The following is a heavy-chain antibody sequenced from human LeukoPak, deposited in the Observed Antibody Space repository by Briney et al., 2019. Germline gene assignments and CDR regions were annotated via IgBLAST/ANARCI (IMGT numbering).Heavy chain of an antibody. CDR1: GFTFSNYG. CDR2: ISYDGVNK. Sequence: GRSLRLSCAASGFTFSNYGMHWVRQAPGKGLEWVAIISYDGVNKYYADSVKGRFTISRDNSKNSLYLQMNSLRAEDTAVYYCARDLTGPLDYWGQGTLLTVSS. J-gene: IGHJ4*02. D-gene: IGHD1-20*01. CDR3: ARDLTGPLDY. V-gene: IGHV3-30*03.